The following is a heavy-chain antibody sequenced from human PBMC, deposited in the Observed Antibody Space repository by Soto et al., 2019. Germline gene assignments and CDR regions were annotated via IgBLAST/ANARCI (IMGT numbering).Heavy chain of an antibody. Sequence: TGGSLRLSCRTSGFTFTDYAMTWVRQAPGKGLEWVSCISGSGGSTFYADSVKGRFTVFSDSSENTVYLQMNTLRGEDTAVYYCAKELTSMWYPLDFWGQGSLVTVSS. J-gene: IGHJ4*02. CDR2: ISGSGGST. CDR1: GFTFTDYA. CDR3: AKELTSMWYPLDF. V-gene: IGHV3-23*01. D-gene: IGHD6-13*01.